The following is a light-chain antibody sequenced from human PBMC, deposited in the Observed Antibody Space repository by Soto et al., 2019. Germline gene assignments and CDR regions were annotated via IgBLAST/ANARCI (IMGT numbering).Light chain of an antibody. CDR2: GAS. J-gene: IGKJ1*01. CDR1: RSVDSN. Sequence: EILMTQSPATLSVSPGERATLSCRASRSVDSNVAWYQQTPGQAPRPLIYGASTRATGISARFSGSGSGTEFTLTISSLQSEDFGVYYCQQYNNWPMWTFGQGTKGDIK. V-gene: IGKV3-15*01. CDR3: QQYNNWPMWT.